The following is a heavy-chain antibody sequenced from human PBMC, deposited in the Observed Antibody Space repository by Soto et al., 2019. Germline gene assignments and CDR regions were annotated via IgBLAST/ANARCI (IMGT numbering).Heavy chain of an antibody. CDR2: IIPIFGTA. V-gene: IGHV1-69*13. CDR3: AISYTSYYYYGMDV. D-gene: IGHD2-2*02. Sequence: VKVSCKASGGTFSSYAISWVRQAPGQGLEWMGGIIPIFGTANYAQKFQGRVTITADKSTSTAYMELSSLRSEDTAVYYCAISYTSYYYYGMDVWGQGTTVTVSS. J-gene: IGHJ6*02. CDR1: GGTFSSYA.